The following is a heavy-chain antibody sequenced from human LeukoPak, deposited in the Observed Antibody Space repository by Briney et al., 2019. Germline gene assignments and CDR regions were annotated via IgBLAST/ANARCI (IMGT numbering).Heavy chain of an antibody. CDR2: VSGSGDRT. V-gene: IGHV3-23*01. D-gene: IGHD4-17*01. CDR3: AKESSVTVFDY. Sequence: SGGSLRLSCAASGFTFSSYAMSWVRQAPGEGLEWVSAVSGSGDRTYYADSVKGRFTISRDNSKNTLYLQMNSLRAEDTAVYYCAKESSVTVFDYWGQGTLVTVSS. CDR1: GFTFSSYA. J-gene: IGHJ4*02.